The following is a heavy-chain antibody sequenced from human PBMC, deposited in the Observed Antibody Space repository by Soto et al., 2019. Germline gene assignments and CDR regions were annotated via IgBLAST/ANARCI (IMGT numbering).Heavy chain of an antibody. J-gene: IGHJ4*02. D-gene: IGHD5-18*01. Sequence: QVQLQESGPGLVKPSETLSLTCTVSGGSISSYYWSWIRQPAGKGLEWIGRIYTSGSTNYNPSLKSRVTMSVDTSKNQFSLKLSSVTAADTAVYYCARLLYSYGSHYFDYWGQGTLVTVSS. CDR2: IYTSGST. CDR1: GGSISSYY. V-gene: IGHV4-4*07. CDR3: ARLLYSYGSHYFDY.